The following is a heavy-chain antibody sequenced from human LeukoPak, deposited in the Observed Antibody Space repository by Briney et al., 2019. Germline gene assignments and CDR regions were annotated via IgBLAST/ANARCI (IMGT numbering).Heavy chain of an antibody. CDR3: ARSGITAAGIIDN. J-gene: IGHJ4*02. CDR2: IYYGGNT. Sequence: SETLSLTCTVSRASISAYYWALIRQPPGRGLEWIGYIYYGGNTNYNPSLKSRVTISIDTSKKEFSLKLTSVTAADTAVYLCARSGITAAGIIDNWGQGTLVTVSS. D-gene: IGHD6-25*01. CDR1: RASISAYY. V-gene: IGHV4-59*01.